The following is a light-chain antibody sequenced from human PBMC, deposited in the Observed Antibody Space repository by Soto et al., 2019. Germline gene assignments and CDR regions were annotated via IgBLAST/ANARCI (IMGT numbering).Light chain of an antibody. CDR2: GAS. J-gene: IGKJ4*01. CDR1: QGVSRK. Sequence: VMTQSPPTLSVAPGERVTFSCRASQGVSRKLAWYQHKPGQAPRLLISGASTGATGISARFSGSGSGTEFTLTISSLQSEDCAIYYCQQYHTWPITFGGGTKVDIK. V-gene: IGKV3-15*01. CDR3: QQYHTWPIT.